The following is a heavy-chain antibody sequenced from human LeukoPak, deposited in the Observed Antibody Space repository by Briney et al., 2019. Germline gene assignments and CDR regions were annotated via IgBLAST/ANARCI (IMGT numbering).Heavy chain of an antibody. CDR1: GFTFSNAW. CDR2: IKSKTDGGTT. J-gene: IGHJ2*01. CDR3: TTVPGIAVAGTDWYFDL. D-gene: IGHD6-19*01. V-gene: IGHV3-15*01. Sequence: GGSLRLSCAASGFTFSNAWMGWVRQAPGKGLEWVGRIKSKTDGGTTDYAAPVKGRLTISRDDSKNTLYLQMNSLKTEDTAVYYCTTVPGIAVAGTDWYFDLWGRGTLVTVSS.